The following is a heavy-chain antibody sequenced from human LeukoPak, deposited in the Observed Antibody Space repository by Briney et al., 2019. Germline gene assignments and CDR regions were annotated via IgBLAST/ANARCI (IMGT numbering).Heavy chain of an antibody. CDR3: ARAVYSYEAGY. Sequence: ASVKVSSTASGYTLTSYGISWVRQAPGQGLEWMGWISAYNGNTNYAQKLQGRVTMTTDTSTSTAYMELRSLRSDDTAVYYCARAVYSYEAGYWGQGTLVTVSS. CDR1: GYTLTSYG. J-gene: IGHJ4*02. D-gene: IGHD5-18*01. V-gene: IGHV1-18*01. CDR2: ISAYNGNT.